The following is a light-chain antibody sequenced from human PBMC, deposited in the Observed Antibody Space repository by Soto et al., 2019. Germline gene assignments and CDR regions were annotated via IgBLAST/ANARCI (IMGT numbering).Light chain of an antibody. J-gene: IGKJ1*01. CDR3: QQYNNWPLTWT. V-gene: IGKV3-15*01. CDR1: QSVSSK. CDR2: GAS. Sequence: EIVMTQSPATLSVSPGERATLSCRASQSVSSKLAWYQQKPGQAPRLLIYGASTRATGIPARFSGSGSGTEFTLTISSLQSEDFAVYYCQQYNNWPLTWTFGQGTKVEIK.